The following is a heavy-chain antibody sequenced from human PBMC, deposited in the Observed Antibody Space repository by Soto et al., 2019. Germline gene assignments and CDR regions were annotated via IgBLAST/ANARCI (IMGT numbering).Heavy chain of an antibody. CDR3: ARAYSSGWSEFDP. CDR1: GGSFSGYY. V-gene: IGHV4-34*01. Sequence: QVQLQQWGAGLLKPSETLSLTCAVYGGSFSGYYWSWIRQPPGKGLEWIGEINHSGSTNYNPSLKSRVTISVDTSKNQFSLKLSSVTAADTAVYYCARAYSSGWSEFDPWGQGTLVTVSS. D-gene: IGHD6-19*01. CDR2: INHSGST. J-gene: IGHJ5*02.